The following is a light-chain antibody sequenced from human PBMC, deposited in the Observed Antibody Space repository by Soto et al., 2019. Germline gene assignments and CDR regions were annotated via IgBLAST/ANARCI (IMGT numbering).Light chain of an antibody. CDR2: EVS. Sequence: QSALTQPASVSGSPGQSITISCTGSSTDVGTYHYVSWYQHHPGKAPKLIINEVSNRPSGVSTRFSGSKSGDTASLTISNLQAEDEADYYCSSYRRSNTLVFGTGTKLTVL. CDR1: STDVGTYHY. CDR3: SSYRRSNTLV. J-gene: IGLJ1*01. V-gene: IGLV2-14*01.